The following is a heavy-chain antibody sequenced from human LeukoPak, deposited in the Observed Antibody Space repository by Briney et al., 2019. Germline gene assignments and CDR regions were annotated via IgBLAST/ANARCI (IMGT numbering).Heavy chain of an antibody. J-gene: IGHJ6*03. D-gene: IGHD1-26*01. Sequence: GGSLRLSCAASGFTVSGTYMSWVRQAPGKGLEWVSYIGSTIYYADSVKGRFTISRDNAKNSLYLQMNSLRAEDTAVYYCARDRGIVGTTGYYYMDVWGKGITVTVSS. CDR3: ARDRGIVGTTGYYYMDV. V-gene: IGHV3-11*04. CDR2: IGSTI. CDR1: GFTVSGTY.